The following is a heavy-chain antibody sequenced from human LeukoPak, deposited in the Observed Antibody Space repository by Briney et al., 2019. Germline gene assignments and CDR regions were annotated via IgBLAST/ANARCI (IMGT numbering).Heavy chain of an antibody. CDR3: LADATN. Sequence: PGGSLRLSCAASGFTFSNYWMNWVRQAPGKGLDLVAKINQDGSEKYYVDSVKGRFTISRDNAKKSLYLQMSSLRAEDTAVYYCLADATNWGQGTLVTVSS. J-gene: IGHJ4*02. CDR1: GFTFSNYW. CDR2: INQDGSEK. V-gene: IGHV3-7*01. D-gene: IGHD2-15*01.